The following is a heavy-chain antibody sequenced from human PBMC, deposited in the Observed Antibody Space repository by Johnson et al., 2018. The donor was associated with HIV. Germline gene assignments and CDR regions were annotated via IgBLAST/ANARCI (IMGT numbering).Heavy chain of an antibody. CDR2: ISWNSGSI. D-gene: IGHD6-13*01. J-gene: IGHJ3*02. Sequence: VQLVESGGGVVQPGRSLRLSCAASGFTFDDYAMHWVRQAQGKGLEWVSGISWNSGSIGYADSVKGRFTISRDNAKNSLYLQMNSLRAEDTALYYCARGRQLVHYDIWGQGTMVTVSS. CDR1: GFTFDDYA. V-gene: IGHV3-9*01. CDR3: ARGRQLVHYDI.